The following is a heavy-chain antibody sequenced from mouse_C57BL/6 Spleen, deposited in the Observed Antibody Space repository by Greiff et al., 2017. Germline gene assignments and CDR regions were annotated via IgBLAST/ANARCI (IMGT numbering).Heavy chain of an antibody. Sequence: QVQLQQPGAELVKPGASVKLSCKASGYTFTSYWMQWVKQRPGQGLEWIGEIDPSDSYTNYNQKFKGKATLTVDTSSSTAYMQLSSLTSEDSAVYYCARGGGYDFAYWGQGTTLTVSS. D-gene: IGHD2-2*01. V-gene: IGHV1-50*01. CDR1: GYTFTSYW. J-gene: IGHJ2*01. CDR2: IDPSDSYT. CDR3: ARGGGYDFAY.